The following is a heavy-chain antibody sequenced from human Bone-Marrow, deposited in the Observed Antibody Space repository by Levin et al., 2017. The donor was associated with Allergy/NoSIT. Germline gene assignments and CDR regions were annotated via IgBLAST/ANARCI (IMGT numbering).Heavy chain of an antibody. CDR2: IRDRANSYST. D-gene: IGHD1-1*01. V-gene: IGHV3-72*01. J-gene: IGHJ4*02. CDR1: GFTFSDHY. Sequence: RTGGSLRLSCAASGFTFSDHYMDWVRQTPGKGLEWVGRIRDRANSYSTEYAASVKGRFTISGDDSENSLYLHMNSLKTEDTAVYYCARSSSGNDFQFWGQGTLVTVSS. CDR3: ARSSSGNDFQF.